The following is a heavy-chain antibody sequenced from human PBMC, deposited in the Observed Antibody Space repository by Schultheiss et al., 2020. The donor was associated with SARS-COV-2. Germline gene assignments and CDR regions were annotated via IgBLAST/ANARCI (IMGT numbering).Heavy chain of an antibody. CDR2: INHSGST. V-gene: IGHV4-34*01. CDR1: GGSFSGYY. CDR3: ARARYSSSWREAEYFQH. J-gene: IGHJ1*01. D-gene: IGHD6-13*01. Sequence: SETLSLTCAVYGGSFSGYYWSWIRQPPGKGLEWIGEINHSGSTNYNPSLKSRVTISVDTSKNQLSLKLSSVTAADTAVYYCARARYSSSWREAEYFQHWGQGTLVTVSS.